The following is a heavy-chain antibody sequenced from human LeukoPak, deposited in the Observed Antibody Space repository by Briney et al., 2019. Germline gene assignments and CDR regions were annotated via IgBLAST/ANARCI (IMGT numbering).Heavy chain of an antibody. D-gene: IGHD3-22*01. CDR3: AREGSYYDSSGSYDY. J-gene: IGHJ4*02. CDR2: IIPIFGIA. Sequence: ASVKVSCKASGGTFSSYAISWVRQAPGQGLEWMGRIIPIFGIANYAQKFQGRVTITADKSTSTAYMELSSLRSEDTAVYYRAREGSYYDSSGSYDYWGQGTLVTVSS. V-gene: IGHV1-69*04. CDR1: GGTFSSYA.